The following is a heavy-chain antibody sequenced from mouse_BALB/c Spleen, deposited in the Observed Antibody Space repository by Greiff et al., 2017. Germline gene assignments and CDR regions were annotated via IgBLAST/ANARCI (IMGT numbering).Heavy chain of an antibody. CDR2: ISYSGST. D-gene: IGHD2-4*01. Sequence: VQLKESGPGLVKPSQSLSLTCTVTGYSITSDYAWNWIRQFPGNTLEWMGYISYSGSTSYNPSLKSRISITRDTSKNQFFLQLNSVTTEDTATYYCARYDYYFDYWGQGTTLTVSS. CDR3: ARYDYYFDY. CDR1: GYSITSDYA. J-gene: IGHJ2*01. V-gene: IGHV3-2*02.